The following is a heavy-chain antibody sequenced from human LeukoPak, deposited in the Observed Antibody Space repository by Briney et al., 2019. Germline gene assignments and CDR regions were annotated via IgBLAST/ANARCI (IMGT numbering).Heavy chain of an antibody. D-gene: IGHD6-13*01. Sequence: SETLSLTCTVPGGSISSGDYYWSWIRQPPGKGLEWIGYIYYSGSTYYNPSLKSRVTISVDTSKNQFSLKLSSVTAADTAVYYCARGFSFGAEQQLDNWFDPWGQGTLVTVSS. J-gene: IGHJ5*02. CDR3: ARGFSFGAEQQLDNWFDP. CDR1: GGSISSGDYY. CDR2: IYYSGST. V-gene: IGHV4-30-4*01.